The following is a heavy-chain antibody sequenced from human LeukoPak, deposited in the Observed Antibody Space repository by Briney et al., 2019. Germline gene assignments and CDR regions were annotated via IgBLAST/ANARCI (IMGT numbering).Heavy chain of an antibody. CDR2: IYSGGST. CDR1: GFTVSSNY. CDR3: ARGSSSWPYYYYGMDV. J-gene: IGHJ6*02. V-gene: IGHV3-53*01. Sequence: PGGSLRLSCAASGFTVSSNYMSWVRQAPGKGLEWVSVIYSGGSTYYADSVKGRFTISRDNSKNTLYLQMNSLRAEDTAVYYCARGSSSWPYYYYGMDVWGQGTTVTVSS. D-gene: IGHD6-13*01.